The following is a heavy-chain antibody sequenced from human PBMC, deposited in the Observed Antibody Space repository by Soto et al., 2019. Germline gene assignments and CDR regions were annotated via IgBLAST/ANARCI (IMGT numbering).Heavy chain of an antibody. CDR2: IIPIFGTA. V-gene: IGHV1-69*01. Sequence: QVQLVQSGAEVKKPGSSVKVSCKASGGTFSSYAISWVRQAPGQGLEWMGGIIPIFGTANYAQKFQGRVTITADESTSTDYMEPSSLRSEDTAVYYGAREGPTIFGVVRPRYFDYWGQGTLVTVSS. CDR3: AREGPTIFGVVRPRYFDY. J-gene: IGHJ4*02. D-gene: IGHD3-3*01. CDR1: GGTFSSYA.